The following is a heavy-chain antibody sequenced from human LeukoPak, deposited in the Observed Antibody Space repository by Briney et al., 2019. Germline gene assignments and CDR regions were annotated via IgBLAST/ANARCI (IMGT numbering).Heavy chain of an antibody. J-gene: IGHJ6*02. CDR2: IYRGGST. CDR3: ARVGNNNRYGMDV. Sequence: PGGSLRLSCAAPXFNVSSNYISWVRQAPGKGLEWVSVIYRGGSTYYAGSVKGRFIISRDNSKNTLYLQMNSLRAEDTGAYYCARVGNNNRYGMDVWGQGTTVTVSS. CDR1: XFNVSSNY. D-gene: IGHD4-23*01. V-gene: IGHV3-66*01.